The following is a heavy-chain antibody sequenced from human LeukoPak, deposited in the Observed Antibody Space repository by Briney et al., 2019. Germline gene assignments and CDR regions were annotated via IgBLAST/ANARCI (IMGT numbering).Heavy chain of an antibody. CDR1: GGSISTTSFY. Sequence: SETLSLTCTVSGGSISTTSFYWAWIRQPLGKGLEWIGSIYFSGTTHYNPSLKSRVTISVDTSKNNFSLKLTSLTVADTAVYYCARHERSVAVAGSFDFWGQGTLVTVSS. CDR2: IYFSGTT. V-gene: IGHV4-39*01. CDR3: ARHERSVAVAGSFDF. D-gene: IGHD6-19*01. J-gene: IGHJ4*02.